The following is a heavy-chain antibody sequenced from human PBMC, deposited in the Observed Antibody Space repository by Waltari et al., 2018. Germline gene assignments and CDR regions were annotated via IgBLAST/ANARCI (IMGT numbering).Heavy chain of an antibody. CDR1: GFTFSRYW. Sequence: EEQLVESGGGLAQPGESLRLSCAASGFTFSRYWMDWVRQAPGKGLVWGVRINSDGSTTTYADSVKGRFTISRDNGKNTLYVQMNRLRAEDTAVYYCARVATKTYSSPVPGRPYYYGMDVWGQGTTVTVSS. CDR3: ARVATKTYSSPVPGRPYYYGMDV. J-gene: IGHJ6*02. CDR2: INSDGSTT. V-gene: IGHV3-74*01. D-gene: IGHD3-22*01.